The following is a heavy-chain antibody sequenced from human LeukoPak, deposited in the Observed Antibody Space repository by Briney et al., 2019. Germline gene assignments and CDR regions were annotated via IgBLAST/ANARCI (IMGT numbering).Heavy chain of an antibody. J-gene: IGHJ4*02. CDR3: ARYPGYSSSWCYFDY. V-gene: IGHV2-5*02. D-gene: IGHD6-13*01. CDR1: GFSLSTSGVG. CDR2: IYWDDDK. Sequence: ESGPTLVNPTQTLTLTCTFSGFSLSTSGVGVGWIRQPPGKALEWLALIYWDDDKRYSPSLKSRLSITKDTSKNQAVLTMTNMDPVDTATYYCARYPGYSSSWCYFDYWGQGTLVTVSS.